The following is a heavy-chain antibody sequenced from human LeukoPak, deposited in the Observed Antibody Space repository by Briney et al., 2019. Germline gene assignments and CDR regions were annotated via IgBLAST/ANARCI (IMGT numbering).Heavy chain of an antibody. CDR3: ARDYWWNYDY. J-gene: IGHJ4*02. Sequence: SETLSLTCTVSGGSISSGGYYWSWIRQHPGKGLEWIGYIYYSGSTYYNPSLKSRVTISVDTSKNQFSLKLSSVTAADTAIYYCARDYWWNYDYWGQGTLVTVSS. D-gene: IGHD1-7*01. V-gene: IGHV4-31*03. CDR1: GGSISSGGYY. CDR2: IYYSGST.